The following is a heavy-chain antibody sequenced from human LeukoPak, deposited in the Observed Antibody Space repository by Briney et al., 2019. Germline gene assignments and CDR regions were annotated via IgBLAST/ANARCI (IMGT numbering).Heavy chain of an antibody. CDR1: GYTFTDHY. CDR2: MNPSDNGV. CDR3: ARAVIMYSSSDIDY. D-gene: IGHD6-13*01. Sequence: ASVKVSCKASGYTFTDHYIHWVRQAPGQGLEWMGWMNPSDNGVNYAQKFQGRVAMTRDTSISTAYVEVTRLTSDDTAVYYCARAVIMYSSSDIDYWGQGTLVTVSS. V-gene: IGHV1-2*02. J-gene: IGHJ4*02.